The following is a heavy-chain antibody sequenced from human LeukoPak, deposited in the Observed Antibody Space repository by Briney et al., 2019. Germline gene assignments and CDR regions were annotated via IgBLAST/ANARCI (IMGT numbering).Heavy chain of an antibody. V-gene: IGHV3-48*01. D-gene: IGHD2-15*01. CDR1: RITFSSHS. CDR3: ARDISATVPGNAFDI. Sequence: GGSLRLSCTASRITFSSHSMNWVRQAPGKGLEWVSYISSSSSNIYYADSVKGRFTISRDNAKNSLYLQMNSLRAEDTAAYYCARDISATVPGNAFDIWGQGTMVTVSS. J-gene: IGHJ3*02. CDR2: ISSSSSNI.